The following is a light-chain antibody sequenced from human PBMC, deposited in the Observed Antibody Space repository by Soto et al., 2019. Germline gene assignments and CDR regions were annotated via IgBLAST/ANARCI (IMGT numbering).Light chain of an antibody. V-gene: IGKV2D-29*01. CDR1: QSLLHSDGKIY. CDR2: EVS. J-gene: IGKJ5*01. CDR3: MQSTQLPPT. Sequence: DIVITQTPLSLSVTPGHPASISCKSSQSLLHSDGKIYLYWYLQKPGQPPQLLIYEVSTRVSGVPDRFSGSGSGTDFTLEISRVETDDVGIYYCMQSTQLPPTFGQGTRLEIK.